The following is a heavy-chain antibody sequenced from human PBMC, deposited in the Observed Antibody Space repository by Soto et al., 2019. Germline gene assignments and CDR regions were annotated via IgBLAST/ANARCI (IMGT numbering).Heavy chain of an antibody. D-gene: IGHD3-10*01. J-gene: IGHJ4*02. CDR3: LKGGWSITMVRGSGLYFDY. V-gene: IGHV3-64D*08. CDR1: GFTFSSYA. CDR2: ISSNGGST. Sequence: GGSLRLSCSASGFTFSSYAMHWVRQAPGKGLEYVSAISSNGGSTYYADSVKGRFTISRDNSKNTLYLQMSSLRAEDTAVYYFLKGGWSITMVRGSGLYFDYWGQGTLVTVSS.